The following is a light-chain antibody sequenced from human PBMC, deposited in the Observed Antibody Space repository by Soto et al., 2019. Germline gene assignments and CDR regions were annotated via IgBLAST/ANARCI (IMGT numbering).Light chain of an antibody. V-gene: IGKV2D-29*02. CDR3: MQSTQLPPT. Sequence: LMTQSPLSLPVAPGQPASISCKSSQSLLHITGATFLFWYLQKPGQSPQLLIYEVSTRVSGVPARFSGSGSGTDFTLEISRVETEDVGIYYCMQSTQLPPTFGQGTRLEN. CDR2: EVS. J-gene: IGKJ5*01. CDR1: QSLLHITGATF.